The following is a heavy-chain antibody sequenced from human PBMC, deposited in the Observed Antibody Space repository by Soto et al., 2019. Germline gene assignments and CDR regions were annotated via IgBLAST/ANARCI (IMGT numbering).Heavy chain of an antibody. CDR1: GFTFSNYN. CDR3: ARGVLPDYYYYYAMDG. V-gene: IGHV3-48*01. Sequence: GGSLRLSCAASGFTFSNYNMNWVRQAPGKGLEWVSFISGSSSTIWYADSVKGRFTISRDNAKNSLYLQMNSLRAEDTAVYYCARGVLPDYYYYYAMDGWGQGTTVTVSS. CDR2: ISGSSSTI. D-gene: IGHD2-8*02. J-gene: IGHJ6*02.